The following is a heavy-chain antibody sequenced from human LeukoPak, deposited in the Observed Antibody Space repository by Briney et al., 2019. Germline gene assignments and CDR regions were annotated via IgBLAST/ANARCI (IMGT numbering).Heavy chain of an antibody. CDR2: ISWNSGSI. D-gene: IGHD2-2*01. Sequence: SGGSLRLSCAASGFTFSSYSMHWVRQAPGKGLEWVSGISWNSGSIGYADSVKGRFTISRDNAKNSLYLQMNSLRAEDTALYYCAKPSSNFFDYWGQGTLVTVSS. J-gene: IGHJ4*02. CDR3: AKPSSNFFDY. V-gene: IGHV3-9*01. CDR1: GFTFSSYS.